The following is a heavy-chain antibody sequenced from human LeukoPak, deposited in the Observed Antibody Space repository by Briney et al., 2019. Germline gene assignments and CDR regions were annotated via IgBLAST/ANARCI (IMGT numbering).Heavy chain of an antibody. D-gene: IGHD3-22*01. CDR1: GYTFTGYY. CDR2: INAGNGNT. V-gene: IGHV1-3*01. Sequence: GASVKVSCKASGYTFTGYYIHWVRQAPGQGLEWMGWINAGNGNTKYSQKFQGRVTITRDTSASTAYMELSSLRSEDTAVYYCARVTYDSSGYYLPYFDYWGQGTLVTVSS. J-gene: IGHJ4*02. CDR3: ARVTYDSSGYYLPYFDY.